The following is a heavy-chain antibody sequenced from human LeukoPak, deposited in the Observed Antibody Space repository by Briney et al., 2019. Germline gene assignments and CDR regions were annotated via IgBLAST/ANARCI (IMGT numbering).Heavy chain of an antibody. CDR2: IYYSGSA. Sequence: SETLSLTRSVSGGSISNDYWSWIRLPPGKGLEWIGYIYYSGSANYNPSLSNRVTISVDTSKNQFSLRLSSVTAADTAVYYCARDRTGNNWFDPWGQGTLVTVSS. V-gene: IGHV4-59*01. CDR3: ARDRTGNNWFDP. D-gene: IGHD1-1*01. CDR1: GGSISNDY. J-gene: IGHJ5*01.